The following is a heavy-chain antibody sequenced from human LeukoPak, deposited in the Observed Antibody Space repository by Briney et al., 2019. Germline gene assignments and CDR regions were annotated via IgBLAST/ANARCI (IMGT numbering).Heavy chain of an antibody. CDR3: AKGRYSSGWYEFDY. J-gene: IGHJ4*02. V-gene: IGHV3-23*01. Sequence: GGSLRLSCAASGFTLSSYAMSWVRQAPGKGLEWVSLISGNAGSTYYADSVKGRFTISRDITKNTLYLQMNSLRAEDTAVYYCAKGRYSSGWYEFDYWGQGTLVTVSS. D-gene: IGHD6-19*01. CDR2: ISGNAGST. CDR1: GFTLSSYA.